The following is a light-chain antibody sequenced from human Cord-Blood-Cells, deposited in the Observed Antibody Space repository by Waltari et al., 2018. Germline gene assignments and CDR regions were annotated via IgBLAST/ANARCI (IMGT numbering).Light chain of an antibody. CDR2: DAS. CDR3: QQHNSWPLT. V-gene: IGKV3-11*01. Sequence: EIELTQSPATLSLSPGDRDTLSCRASQSVSSYLAWYQQKPGKAPRLLIYDASNLATGIPARFSGSGSGTDFTLTISSLEPEDFAVYYCQQHNSWPLTFGGGTKVEIK. CDR1: QSVSSY. J-gene: IGKJ4*01.